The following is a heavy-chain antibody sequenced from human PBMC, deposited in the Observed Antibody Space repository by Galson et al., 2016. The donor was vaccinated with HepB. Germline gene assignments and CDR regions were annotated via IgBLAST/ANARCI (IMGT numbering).Heavy chain of an antibody. CDR2: IYYSGST. CDR3: ARLCISTSCYDGGFDY. CDR1: GGSVSSGSYY. Sequence: SETLSLTCTVSGGSVSSGSYYWSWIRQPPGKGLEWIGYIYYSGSTNYNPSLKGRVTISVDTSKNQFSLKLSSVTAADTAVYYCARLCISTSCYDGGFDYWGQGTLVTVSS. J-gene: IGHJ4*02. D-gene: IGHD2-2*01. V-gene: IGHV4-61*01.